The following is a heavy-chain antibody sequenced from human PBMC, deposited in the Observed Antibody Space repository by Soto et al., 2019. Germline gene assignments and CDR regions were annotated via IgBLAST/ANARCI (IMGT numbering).Heavy chain of an antibody. J-gene: IGHJ4*02. CDR1: GFTFSSYG. Sequence: PGGSLRLSCAASGFTFSSYGMHWVRQAPGKGLEWVAVIWYDGSNKYYADSVKGRFTISRDNSKNTLYLQMNSLRAEDTAVYYCARVSPDYDFWSGPYQGTFDYWGQGTLVTVSS. CDR3: ARVSPDYDFWSGPYQGTFDY. D-gene: IGHD3-3*01. V-gene: IGHV3-33*01. CDR2: IWYDGSNK.